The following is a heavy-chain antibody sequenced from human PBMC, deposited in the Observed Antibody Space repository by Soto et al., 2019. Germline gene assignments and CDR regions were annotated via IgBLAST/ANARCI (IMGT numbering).Heavy chain of an antibody. J-gene: IGHJ4*02. Sequence: QVQLVQSGAEVKKPGASVKVSCKASGYTFTGNYMHWVRQAPGQGFEWMGWINVNSGGTKYAQKFQGWVTMTRDTSISTAYMELSRLRSDETDVYYCARGDKLSLYPQLDYWGQGTLVTVSS. CDR3: ARGDKLSLYPQLDY. CDR1: GYTFTGNY. CDR2: INVNSGGT. D-gene: IGHD3-16*02. V-gene: IGHV1-2*04.